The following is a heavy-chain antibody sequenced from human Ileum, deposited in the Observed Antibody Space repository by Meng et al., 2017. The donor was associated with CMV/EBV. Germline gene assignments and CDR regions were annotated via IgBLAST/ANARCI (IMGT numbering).Heavy chain of an antibody. J-gene: IGHJ5*02. CDR3: ARGGRGSSSKWFDP. Sequence: SQTLSLTCAISRDSVSSSSAAWNWIRQSPSRGLEWLGRTYYKSKWYNDYAVSVKSRITINLDTSINQFSLQLNSMIPEDTAVYYCARGGRGSSSKWFDPWGQGNLVTVSS. CDR1: RDSVSSSSAA. CDR2: TYYKSKWYN. V-gene: IGHV6-1*01. D-gene: IGHD6-6*01.